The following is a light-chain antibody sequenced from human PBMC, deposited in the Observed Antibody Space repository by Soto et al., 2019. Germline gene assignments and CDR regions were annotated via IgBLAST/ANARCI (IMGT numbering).Light chain of an antibody. CDR1: QSLLYSSNNKNY. CDR3: HQYYSTPST. Sequence: DIVMTQSPDSLAVSLGERATINCKSSQSLLYSSNNKNYLAWYQQKPGQPPKPLIYWASTRESGVPDRFSGSGSGTDFTLTISSLQAEDVAVYYCHQYYSTPSTFGQGTKLETK. CDR2: WAS. J-gene: IGKJ2*01. V-gene: IGKV4-1*01.